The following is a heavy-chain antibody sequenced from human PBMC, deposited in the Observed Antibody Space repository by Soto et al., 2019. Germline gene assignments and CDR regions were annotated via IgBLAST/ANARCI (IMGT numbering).Heavy chain of an antibody. CDR3: ARDRLPTYYYDSSGFDP. CDR2: ISSSGSTI. D-gene: IGHD3-22*01. V-gene: IGHV3-48*03. CDR1: GFTFSSYE. J-gene: IGHJ5*02. Sequence: GGSLRLSCAASGFTFSSYEMNWVRQAPGKGLEWVSYISSSGSTIYYADSAKGRFTISRDNAKNSLYLQMNSLRAEDTAVYYCARDRLPTYYYDSSGFDPWGQGTLVTVSS.